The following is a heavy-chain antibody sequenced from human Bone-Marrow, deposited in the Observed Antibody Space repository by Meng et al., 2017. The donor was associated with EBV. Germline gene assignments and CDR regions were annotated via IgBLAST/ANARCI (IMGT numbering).Heavy chain of an antibody. CDR2: INHSGCT. CDR1: CASFIGYD. Sequence: QVQRRQLGAVLCQPSESLSLTCSVYCASFIGYDWSWIRQPPGKGLEWIGEINHSGCTNYNPSLKSRVTISVVTSKNQFSLKLSSVTAADTAVYYCARAPGDGNDYWGPGTLVTVSS. CDR3: ARAPGDGNDY. D-gene: IGHD7-27*01. J-gene: IGHJ4*02. V-gene: IGHV4-34*01.